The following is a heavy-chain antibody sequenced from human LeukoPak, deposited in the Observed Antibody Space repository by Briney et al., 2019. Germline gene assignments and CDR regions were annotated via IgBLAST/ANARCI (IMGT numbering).Heavy chain of an antibody. D-gene: IGHD5-24*01. CDR2: IKEDGSET. CDR3: ARETPRRGETRDGYR. V-gene: IGHV3-7*01. Sequence: GGSLRLSCAASGFIFKKYWMNWVRQDPGKGLECLANIKEDGSETYYADSVKGRFTISRDNPKNLLFLQITSLRVEDTAVYYCARETPRRGETRDGYRWGQGTVVTVSS. J-gene: IGHJ4*02. CDR1: GFIFKKYW.